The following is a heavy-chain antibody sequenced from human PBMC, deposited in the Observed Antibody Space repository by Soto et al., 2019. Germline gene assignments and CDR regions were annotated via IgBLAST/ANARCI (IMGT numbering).Heavy chain of an antibody. V-gene: IGHV3-30-3*01. CDR2: ISYDGSNK. Sequence: GGSLRLSCAASGFTFSSYAMHWVRQAPGKGLEWVAVISYDGSNKYYADSVKGRFTISRDNSKNTLYLQMNSLRAEDTAVYYCARDRPPPRKVVRFLESDAFDIWGQGTMVTVSS. J-gene: IGHJ3*02. CDR1: GFTFSSYA. D-gene: IGHD3-3*01. CDR3: ARDRPPPRKVVRFLESDAFDI.